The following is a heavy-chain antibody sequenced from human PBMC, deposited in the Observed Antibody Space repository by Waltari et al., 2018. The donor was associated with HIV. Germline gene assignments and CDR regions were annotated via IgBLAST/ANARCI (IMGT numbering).Heavy chain of an antibody. CDR2: IHKSGTT. D-gene: IGHD3-22*01. V-gene: IGHV4-34*01. J-gene: IGHJ4*02. Sequence: QVHLQQWGAGLLKTSETMCLTCAVYGGSFSASYWSWIRQPPGKGLEWSGQIHKSGTTDYDPSFKSRVTMSVDTSTKQFSLRLTSVTAADTAIYYCATMNVASSGVTFDFWGQGTLATVSS. CDR3: ATMNVASSGVTFDF. CDR1: GGSFSASY.